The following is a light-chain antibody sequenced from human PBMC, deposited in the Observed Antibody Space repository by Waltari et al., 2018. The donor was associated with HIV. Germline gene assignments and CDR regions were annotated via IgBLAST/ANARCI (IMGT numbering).Light chain of an antibody. Sequence: QSALTQPASVSGSPGQSITIPRSGTRGDIAAHEYVFWYRQHPDKAPQLLIYDVFYRPSGVSHRFSGSKSGNTASLTISGLQAEDEAVYSCSSYTTTNTIIFGGGTKLTVL. CDR3: SSYTTTNTII. J-gene: IGLJ2*01. CDR1: RGDIAAHEY. V-gene: IGLV2-14*03. CDR2: DVF.